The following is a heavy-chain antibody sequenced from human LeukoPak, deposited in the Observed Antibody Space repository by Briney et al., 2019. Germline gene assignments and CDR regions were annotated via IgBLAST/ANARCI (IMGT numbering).Heavy chain of an antibody. J-gene: IGHJ3*02. Sequence: EASVKVSCKASGYTFTSYDINWVRQATGQGLEWMGWMNPNSGNTGYAQKFQGRVTITRNNSISTAYMELSSLRSEDTAVYYCARSYYDFWSGYRTGDGAFDIWGQGTMVTVSS. CDR2: MNPNSGNT. CDR3: ARSYYDFWSGYRTGDGAFDI. D-gene: IGHD3-3*01. V-gene: IGHV1-8*03. CDR1: GYTFTSYD.